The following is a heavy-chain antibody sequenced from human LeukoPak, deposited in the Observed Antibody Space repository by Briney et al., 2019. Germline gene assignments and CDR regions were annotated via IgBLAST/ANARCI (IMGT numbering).Heavy chain of an antibody. CDR3: RAVAGTHLFDH. J-gene: IGHJ4*02. CDR1: GFTFRNYA. D-gene: IGHD6-19*01. CDR2: INSNGGST. Sequence: GGSLRLSCAVSGFTFRNYAMAWVRQAPGKGLDYVSIINSNGGSTYYADSVKDRFAISRDNSKNTLYLQMSSLRVEDTAVYYCRAVAGTHLFDHWGQGTLVTVSS. V-gene: IGHV3-64D*06.